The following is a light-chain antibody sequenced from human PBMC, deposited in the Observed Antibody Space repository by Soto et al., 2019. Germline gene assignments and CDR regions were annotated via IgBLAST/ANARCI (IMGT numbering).Light chain of an antibody. CDR3: QQYGSSPMYT. J-gene: IGKJ2*01. Sequence: EIVLTQSPGTLSLSPGERATLSCRASQSVSSSYLAWYQQKPGQAPRLLIYGASSRATGIPDRFSGSGSGTDFTLTISRLEPEDFAVYYSQQYGSSPMYTFGQGTK. CDR2: GAS. CDR1: QSVSSSY. V-gene: IGKV3-20*01.